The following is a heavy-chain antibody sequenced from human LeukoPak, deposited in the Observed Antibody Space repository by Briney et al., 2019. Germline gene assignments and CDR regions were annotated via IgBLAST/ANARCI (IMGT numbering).Heavy chain of an antibody. CDR3: AREVDDYGDFKRGFDY. CDR1: GYTFTGYY. V-gene: IGHV1-2*06. D-gene: IGHD4-17*01. J-gene: IGHJ4*02. CDR2: INPNSGGT. Sequence: GASVKVSCKASGYTFTGYYMHWVRQAPGQGLEWMGRINPNSGGTNYAQKFQGRVTMTRDTSISTAYMELSRLRSDDMAVYYCAREVDDYGDFKRGFDYWGQGTLVTVSS.